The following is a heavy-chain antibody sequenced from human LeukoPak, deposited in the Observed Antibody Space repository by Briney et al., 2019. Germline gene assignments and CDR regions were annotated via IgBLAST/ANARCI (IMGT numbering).Heavy chain of an antibody. CDR1: GYTFTRYD. D-gene: IGHD4-23*01. CDR3: ALETTVVYYYGMDV. V-gene: IGHV1-8*01. J-gene: IGHJ6*02. Sequence: APVKVSCNASGYTFTRYDIKWGRQATGHGLEWMGGMNANSGNIGYAQKFQGRVTMTRNTSISTAYMELSSLRSEDTAVYYCALETTVVYYYGMDVWGQGTTVTVSS. CDR2: MNANSGNI.